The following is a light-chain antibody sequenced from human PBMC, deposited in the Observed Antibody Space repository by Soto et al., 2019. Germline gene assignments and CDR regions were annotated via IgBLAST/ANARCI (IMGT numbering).Light chain of an antibody. J-gene: IGLJ1*01. CDR2: DVS. CDR3: CSYTTSNTRQIV. Sequence: QSVLAQPASVSVSPGRSITISCTGTSSDVGGYNYVSWYQHHPGKAPKLMIYDVSNRPSGVSNRFSGSKSGNTASLTISGLQPEDEADYYCCSYTTSNTRQIVFGTGTKVTVL. V-gene: IGLV2-14*03. CDR1: SSDVGGYNY.